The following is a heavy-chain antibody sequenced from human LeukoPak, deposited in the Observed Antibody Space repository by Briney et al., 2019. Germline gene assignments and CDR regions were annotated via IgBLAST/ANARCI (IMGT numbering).Heavy chain of an antibody. CDR2: IYYRRST. CDR3: ARQPYGTYCGGDCYQPYYFDY. Sequence: SETLSLTCTVSDRSISSSNYYWRWIRQPPGKGLEWIGSIYYRRSTHYNPSLKSRVTVSVDTSKNQFSLKLRSVTAADTAVYYCARQPYGTYCGGDCYQPYYFDYWGQGTLVRVSS. D-gene: IGHD2-21*02. V-gene: IGHV4-39*01. J-gene: IGHJ4*02. CDR1: DRSISSSNYY.